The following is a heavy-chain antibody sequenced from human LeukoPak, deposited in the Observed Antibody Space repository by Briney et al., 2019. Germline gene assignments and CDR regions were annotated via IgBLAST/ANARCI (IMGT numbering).Heavy chain of an antibody. CDR2: ISGRTGGT. D-gene: IGHD5-12*01. J-gene: IGHJ4*02. CDR1: GFTFNTNA. Sequence: GGSLRLSCAASGFTFNTNAMSWVRQAPGKGLEWVSAISGRTGGTYYADSVKGRFTISRDNSKNTLFLQMNSLRAEDTAVYYCAKDRGPYSGYDSFFDFWGQGTLVTVSS. V-gene: IGHV3-23*01. CDR3: AKDRGPYSGYDSFFDF.